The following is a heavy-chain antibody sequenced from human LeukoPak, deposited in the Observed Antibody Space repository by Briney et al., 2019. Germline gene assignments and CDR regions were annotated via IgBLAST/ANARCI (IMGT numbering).Heavy chain of an antibody. CDR2: INHSGST. V-gene: IGHV4-34*01. CDR3: ARITSYYYDSSGYQLMDY. Sequence: SETLSLTCAVSGGSFSGYYWSWIRQPPGKGLEWIGEINHSGSTNYNPSLKSRVTISLDTSKNQFSLKLSSVTAADTAVYYCARITSYYYDSSGYQLMDYWGQGTLVTVSS. D-gene: IGHD3-22*01. J-gene: IGHJ4*02. CDR1: GGSFSGYY.